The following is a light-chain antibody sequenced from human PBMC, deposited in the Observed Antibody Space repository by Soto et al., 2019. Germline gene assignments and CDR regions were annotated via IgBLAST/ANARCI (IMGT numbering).Light chain of an antibody. CDR1: SSDFGGYDY. CDR2: EVT. CDR3: ISYTGGNPSDV. Sequence: QSALTQPPSASGSPGQAVTLSCTGTSSDFGGYDYVFWYQQHPAKAPNLMIYEVTIRPSGVSDRFSGSKSGNTASLTVSGLQAEDEADYYCISYTGGNPSDVFCTGTKLTVL. J-gene: IGLJ1*01. V-gene: IGLV2-8*01.